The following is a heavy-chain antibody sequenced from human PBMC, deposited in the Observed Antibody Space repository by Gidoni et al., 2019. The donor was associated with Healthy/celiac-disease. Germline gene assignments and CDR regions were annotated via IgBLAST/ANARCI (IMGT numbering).Heavy chain of an antibody. D-gene: IGHD6-13*01. CDR2: ISWNSGSI. Sequence: EVQLVESGGGLVQPGRSLRLSCAASGFTFDDSAMHWVRQAPGKGLEWVSGISWNSGSIGYADSVKGRFTISRDNAKNSLYLQMNSLRAEDTALYYCAKELLKGSSLRTFPIDYWGQGTLVTVSS. CDR3: AKELLKGSSLRTFPIDY. J-gene: IGHJ4*02. V-gene: IGHV3-9*01. CDR1: GFTFDDSA.